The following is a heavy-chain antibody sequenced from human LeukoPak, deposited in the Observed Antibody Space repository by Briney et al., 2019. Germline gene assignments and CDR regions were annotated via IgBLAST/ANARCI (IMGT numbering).Heavy chain of an antibody. CDR2: IYPGDSDT. Sequence: GQPLKLSCKGSRHCYTIYQIGWVRHRRVTGMEWMGIIYPGDSDTRYSPSFQGQVTISANKSISTAYLQWSSLKASDTAMYYCARLVGATDFDYWGQGTLVTVSS. D-gene: IGHD1-26*01. V-gene: IGHV5-51*01. CDR3: ARLVGATDFDY. CDR1: RHCYTIYQ. J-gene: IGHJ4*02.